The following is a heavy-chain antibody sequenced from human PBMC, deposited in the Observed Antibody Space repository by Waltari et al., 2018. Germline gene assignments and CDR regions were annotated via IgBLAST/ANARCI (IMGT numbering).Heavy chain of an antibody. CDR3: ARDGSTSDFYYYYMDV. Sequence: QVQLQESGPGLVKPSETLSLTCTVSGGSISSYYWSWIRQPAGKGLEWIGRIYTSGSTNYNPSLKSRVTMSVDTSKNQFSLKLSSVTAADTAVYYCARDGSTSDFYYYYMDVWGKGTTVTVSS. V-gene: IGHV4-4*07. CDR1: GGSISSYY. CDR2: IYTSGST. D-gene: IGHD2-2*01. J-gene: IGHJ6*03.